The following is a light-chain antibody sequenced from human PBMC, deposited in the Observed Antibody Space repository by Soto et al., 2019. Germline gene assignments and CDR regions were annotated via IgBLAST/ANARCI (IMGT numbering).Light chain of an antibody. CDR2: DGS. Sequence: DIQITQAPSSLSASVGDRVTITCQASQDINNYLNWYQQKPGKAPKLLIYDGSNLETGVPSRFSASGSGTDFTFTISSLQPEDIATYYCQQYDNRITFGQGTRLEIK. CDR1: QDINNY. J-gene: IGKJ5*01. CDR3: QQYDNRIT. V-gene: IGKV1-33*01.